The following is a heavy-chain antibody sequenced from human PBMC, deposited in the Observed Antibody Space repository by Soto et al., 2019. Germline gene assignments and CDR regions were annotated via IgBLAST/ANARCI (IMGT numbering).Heavy chain of an antibody. CDR2: IYWDDDK. D-gene: IGHD2-15*01. CDR3: APSYSFSGDSCYSHLSWLAP. CDR1: GFSLSTSGVG. J-gene: IGHJ5*02. V-gene: IGHV2-5*02. Sequence: SGPTLVNPTQTLTLTCTFSGFSLSTSGVGVGWIRQPPGKALEWLALIYWDDDKCYSPSLKSRLTITKDTSKNQVVLTMTNMDPVATAPYYCAPSYSFSGDSCYSHLSWLAPCGQGTLVTVSS.